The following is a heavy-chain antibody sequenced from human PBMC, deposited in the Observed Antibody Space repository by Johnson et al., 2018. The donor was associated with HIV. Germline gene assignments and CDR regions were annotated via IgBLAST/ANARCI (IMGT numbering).Heavy chain of an antibody. CDR2: IGSTGDT. J-gene: IGHJ3*02. Sequence: VQLVESGGGLVQPGGSLRLSCAASGFTFSSYDMHWVRQATGKGLEWVSGIGSTGDTYYPGSVKGRFTISRQNAKNSLYLQMNSLRAGDTAVYYCAKVHSSSSNGFDIWGQGTMVTVSS. V-gene: IGHV3-13*04. CDR1: GFTFSSYD. D-gene: IGHD6-6*01. CDR3: AKVHSSSSNGFDI.